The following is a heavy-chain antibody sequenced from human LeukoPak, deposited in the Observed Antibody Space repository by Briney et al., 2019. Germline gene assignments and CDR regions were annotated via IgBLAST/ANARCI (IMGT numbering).Heavy chain of an antibody. CDR2: ISSSGSTI. Sequence: SGGSLRLSCAASGFTFSDYYMSWIRQAPGKGLEWVSYISSSGSTIYYADSVKGRFTISRDNAKNSLYLQMNSLRAEDTAVYYCARDSGYCSSTGCYVHYFDYWGQGTLVTVSS. J-gene: IGHJ4*02. CDR1: GFTFSDYY. D-gene: IGHD2-2*01. V-gene: IGHV3-11*04. CDR3: ARDSGYCSSTGCYVHYFDY.